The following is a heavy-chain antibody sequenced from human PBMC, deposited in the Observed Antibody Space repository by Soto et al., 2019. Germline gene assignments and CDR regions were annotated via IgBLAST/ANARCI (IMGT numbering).Heavy chain of an antibody. V-gene: IGHV4-34*01. J-gene: IGHJ6*03. CDR1: GGSFSGYY. CDR2: INHSGST. D-gene: IGHD2-2*02. Sequence: SETLSLTCAVYGGSFSGYYWSWIRQPPGKGLEWIGEINHSGSTNYNPSLKSRVTISVDTSKNQFSLKLSSVTAADTAVYYCARGHRYCSSTSCYKPSHYYYYYYMDVWGKGTTVTVSS. CDR3: ARGHRYCSSTSCYKPSHYYYYYYMDV.